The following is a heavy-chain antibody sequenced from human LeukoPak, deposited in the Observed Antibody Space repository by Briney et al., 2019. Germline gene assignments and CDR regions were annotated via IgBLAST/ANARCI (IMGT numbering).Heavy chain of an antibody. CDR2: FDPEDGET. V-gene: IGHV1-24*01. D-gene: IGHD3-3*01. Sequence: ASVKVSCKVSGYTLTELSMHWVRQAPGKGLEWMGGFDPEDGETIYAQKFQGRVTMTEDTSTDIAYMELSSLRSEDTAVYYCATALPSITIFGVAASDLANWGQGTLVTVSS. CDR3: ATALPSITIFGVAASDLAN. CDR1: GYTLTELS. J-gene: IGHJ4*02.